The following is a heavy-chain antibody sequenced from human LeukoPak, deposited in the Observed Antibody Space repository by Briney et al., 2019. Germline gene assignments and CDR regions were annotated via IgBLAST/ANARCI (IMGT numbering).Heavy chain of an antibody. Sequence: GGSLRLSCAPSGFTFDDYTMHWVRQAPGKGLEWVSLISWDGGSTYYADSVKGRFTISRDNSKNSLYLQMNSLRTEDTALYYCAKDIAPSGSYSLFDYWGQGTLVTVSS. CDR1: GFTFDDYT. J-gene: IGHJ4*02. V-gene: IGHV3-43*01. D-gene: IGHD1-26*01. CDR3: AKDIAPSGSYSLFDY. CDR2: ISWDGGST.